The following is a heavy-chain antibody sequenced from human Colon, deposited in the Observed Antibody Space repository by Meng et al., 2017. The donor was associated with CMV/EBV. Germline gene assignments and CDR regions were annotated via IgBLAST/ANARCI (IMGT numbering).Heavy chain of an antibody. CDR3: AKGSGVRSSHFDY. J-gene: IGHJ4*02. CDR1: GVSFSSYA. Sequence: ASGVSFSSYAMNWVRQAPGKGLEWFSVMYSGGSSTYYADSVKGRFTISRDNSKNTLYLQMNSLRSEDTAVYYCAKGSGVRSSHFDYWGQGTLVTVSS. CDR2: MYSGGSST. D-gene: IGHD6-6*01. V-gene: IGHV3-23*03.